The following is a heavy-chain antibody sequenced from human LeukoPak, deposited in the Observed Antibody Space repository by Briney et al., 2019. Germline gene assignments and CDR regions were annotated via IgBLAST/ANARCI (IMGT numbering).Heavy chain of an antibody. CDR3: ANSGGATYYYSSGSY. V-gene: IGHV3-23*01. CDR2: ISVSGGST. J-gene: IGHJ4*02. Sequence: GGSLRLSCAASGFTFSSYAMTWVRQAPGKGLEWVSVISVSGGSTYYADSVKGRFTISRDNSKNTLYLQMNSLRVEDTAVYYCANSGGATYYYSSGSYWGQGTLVAVSS. CDR1: GFTFSSYA. D-gene: IGHD3-10*01.